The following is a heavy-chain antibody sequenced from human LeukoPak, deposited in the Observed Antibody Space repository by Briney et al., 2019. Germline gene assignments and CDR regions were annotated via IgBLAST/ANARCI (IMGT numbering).Heavy chain of an antibody. V-gene: IGHV3-7*01. D-gene: IGHD1-1*01. CDR2: MDPTGSRK. Sequence: PGGSLRLSCADSQFTFNGSWMNWVRQAAGKGLEWVANMDPTGSRKRYVDSVRGRFTISKDNPGASLYLDMHSLRAEDTAIYYCAIWTSGNYWGQGTLVTVSS. CDR3: AIWTSGNY. J-gene: IGHJ4*02. CDR1: QFTFNGSW.